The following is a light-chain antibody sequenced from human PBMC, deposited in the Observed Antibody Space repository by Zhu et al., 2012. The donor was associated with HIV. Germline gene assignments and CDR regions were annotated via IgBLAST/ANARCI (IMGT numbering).Light chain of an antibody. Sequence: EIVMTQSPATPSVFPGERATLSCRASEGFGTTLAWYQHRPGQPPRLLIYEVSTRATGIPARFSGSGSGTEFTLTISSVQSEDCAVYYCQHYNNWLGTFGQGTKVEIK. J-gene: IGKJ1*01. CDR1: EGFGTT. V-gene: IGKV3-15*01. CDR3: QHYNNWLGT. CDR2: EVS.